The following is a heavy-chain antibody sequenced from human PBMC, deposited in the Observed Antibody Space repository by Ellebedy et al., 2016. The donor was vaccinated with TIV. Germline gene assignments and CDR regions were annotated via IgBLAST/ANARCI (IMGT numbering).Heavy chain of an antibody. CDR2: INHSGST. J-gene: IGHJ4*02. CDR3: ARVGWGRYSGYGVDY. D-gene: IGHD5-12*01. V-gene: IGHV4-34*01. Sequence: MPSETLSLTCAVYGGSFSGYYWSWIRQPPGKGLEWIGEINHSGSTNYNPSLKSRVTVSVDTSKNQFSLKLSSVTAADTAVYYCARVGWGRYSGYGVDYWGQGTLVTVSS. CDR1: GGSFSGYY.